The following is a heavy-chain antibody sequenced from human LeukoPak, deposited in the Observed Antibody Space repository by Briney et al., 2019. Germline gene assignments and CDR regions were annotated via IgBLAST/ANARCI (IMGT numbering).Heavy chain of an antibody. CDR3: ARGRGRCSSTSCYYNWFDP. CDR2: INPNSGGT. Sequence: GASVKVSCQASGYIFTAYYMHWVRQAPGQGLEWMGWINPNSGGTNYAQKFQGRVTMTRDTSISTAYMELSRLRSDDTAVYYCARGRGRCSSTSCYYNWFDPWGQGTLVTVSS. V-gene: IGHV1-2*02. J-gene: IGHJ5*02. D-gene: IGHD2-2*01. CDR1: GYIFTAYY.